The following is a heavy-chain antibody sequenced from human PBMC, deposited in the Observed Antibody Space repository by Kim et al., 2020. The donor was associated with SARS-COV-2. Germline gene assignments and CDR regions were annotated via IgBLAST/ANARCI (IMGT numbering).Heavy chain of an antibody. V-gene: IGHV3-48*02. Sequence: TTLYYAASLEGRFIVSRDKAKNSVFLQMNSLRDEDTAVYYCARGTRYVDCWGQGTLVTVSS. CDR3: ARGTRYVDC. D-gene: IGHD1-20*01. J-gene: IGHJ4*02. CDR2: TTL.